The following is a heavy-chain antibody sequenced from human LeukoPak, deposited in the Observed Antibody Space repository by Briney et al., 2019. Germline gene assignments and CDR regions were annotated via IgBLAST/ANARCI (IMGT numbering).Heavy chain of an antibody. CDR2: ISNDMTTT. Sequence: GGSLRLSCVASGFTFSRYRMNWVRQAPGKGLEWVSYISNDMTTTLYTHSVKGRFTISRDNAENSLFLQMNSLRPEDTAVYYCAREPFWSGYFSNLHFDYWGRGALVTVSS. CDR3: AREPFWSGYFSNLHFDY. D-gene: IGHD3-3*01. CDR1: GFTFSRYR. V-gene: IGHV3-48*04. J-gene: IGHJ4*02.